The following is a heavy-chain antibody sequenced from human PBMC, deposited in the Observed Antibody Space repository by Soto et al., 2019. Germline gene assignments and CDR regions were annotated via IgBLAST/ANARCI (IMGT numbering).Heavy chain of an antibody. CDR3: ATVRWELHDAFDI. Sequence: QVQLQESGPGLVKPSQTLSLTCTVSGGSISTGGYYRSWIRQHPGRGLEWIGYIYHSGMTFSNPSLQSRLAISIDTSENQFSLKLSSVTAADTAVYYCATVRWELHDAFDIWGHGTMVSVSS. D-gene: IGHD4-17*01. J-gene: IGHJ3*02. V-gene: IGHV4-31*03. CDR2: IYHSGMT. CDR1: GGSISTGGYY.